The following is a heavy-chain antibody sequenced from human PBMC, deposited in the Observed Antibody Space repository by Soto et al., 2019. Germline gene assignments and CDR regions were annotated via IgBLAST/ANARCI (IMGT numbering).Heavy chain of an antibody. V-gene: IGHV3-74*01. CDR3: AKVIGPEAIDI. D-gene: IGHD2-15*01. CDR2: INSDGSST. CDR1: GFTFSSYW. Sequence: GGSLRLSCASSGFTFSSYWMHWVRQAPGKGLLWVSRINSDGSSTTYADSVKGRLTISRDNSKHTLYLQMDSLRAEDTALYYCAKVIGPEAIDIWGQGTMVT. J-gene: IGHJ3*02.